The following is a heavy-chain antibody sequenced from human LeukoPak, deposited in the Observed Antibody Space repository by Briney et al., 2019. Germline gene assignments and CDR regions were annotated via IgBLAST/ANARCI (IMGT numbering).Heavy chain of an antibody. CDR2: IKEDGSMK. V-gene: IGHV3-7*01. Sequence: GSLRLSCEASGFTFSRHWMTWVRQAPGRGLERVANIKEDGSMKQYADSVRGRFIISRDNAKNSVFLQLSSLKAEDSAVYFCARDESGGYYVYWGQGTLVTVSS. CDR1: GFTFSRHW. J-gene: IGHJ4*02. CDR3: ARDESGGYYVY. D-gene: IGHD2-15*01.